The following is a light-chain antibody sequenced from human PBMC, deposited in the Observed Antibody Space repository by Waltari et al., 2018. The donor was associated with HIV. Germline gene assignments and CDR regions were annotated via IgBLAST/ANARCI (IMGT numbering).Light chain of an antibody. CDR3: QKKDNLPRA. CDR1: QRVSSD. J-gene: IGKJ1*01. Sequence: DIVITQSPATLSVSPGDRATLSCRASQRVSSDLAWYQQKPAQAPRLLIYAASTRATGIPDRCSGSASGTEFTHTISSQQSEDFAVYYCQKKDNLPRAFGQGTKVEIK. CDR2: AAS. V-gene: IGKV3-15*01.